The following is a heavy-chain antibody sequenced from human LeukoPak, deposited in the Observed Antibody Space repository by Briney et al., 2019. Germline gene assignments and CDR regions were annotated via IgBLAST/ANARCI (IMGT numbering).Heavy chain of an antibody. Sequence: RGCLRLSCAASGFTFISSAMCCGCDGPGEGPWRGAHISYDGSNKYYTDSAWSRFTTSRENATNSLRLQMNTPRDEDTAVCYCAREVYCYGDGAMEGGFDIWGQGTMVTVSS. CDR3: AREVYCYGDGAMEGGFDI. J-gene: IGHJ3*02. CDR2: ISYDGSNK. V-gene: IGHV3-30*07. CDR1: GFTFISSA. D-gene: IGHD2-21*02.